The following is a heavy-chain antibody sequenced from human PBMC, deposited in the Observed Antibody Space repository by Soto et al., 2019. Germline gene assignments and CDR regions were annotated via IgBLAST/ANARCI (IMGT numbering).Heavy chain of an antibody. CDR1: GYTLTELS. CDR2: FDPEDGET. V-gene: IGHV1-24*01. CDR3: AKERDILTGYDAFDI. Sequence: ASVKVSCKVSGYTLTELSMHWVRQAPGKGLEWMGGFDPEDGETIYAQKFQVRVTMTEDTSTDTAYMELSSLRSEDTAVYYCAKERDILTGYDAFDIWGQGTMVTVSS. D-gene: IGHD3-9*01. J-gene: IGHJ3*02.